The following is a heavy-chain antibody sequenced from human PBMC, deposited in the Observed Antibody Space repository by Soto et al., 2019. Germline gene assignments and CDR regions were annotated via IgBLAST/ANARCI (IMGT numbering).Heavy chain of an antibody. CDR2: IYYSGST. CDR3: ARSKYDFWSGYYASRNSPSGMDV. CDR1: GGSISSSSYY. Sequence: SETLSLTCPVSGGSISSSSYYWGWIRQPPGKGLECIGCIYYSGSTYYNPSLKSRVTISVDTSKNQFSLKLSSVTAADTAVYYCARSKYDFWSGYYASRNSPSGMDVLGQGPTVT. J-gene: IGHJ6*02. V-gene: IGHV4-39*01. D-gene: IGHD3-3*01.